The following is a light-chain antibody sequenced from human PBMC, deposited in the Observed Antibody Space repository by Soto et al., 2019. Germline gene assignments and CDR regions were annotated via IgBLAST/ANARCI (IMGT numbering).Light chain of an antibody. Sequence: EIQLTQSPAFLSASVGDRVTLTCRASQGISSYLAWYQQKPGQAPKLLIYAASTWPSGVPSRFSGSGSGTEFTLTISRLQPEYFATYYCQHLNSYQLFGPGTKVDIK. CDR1: QGISSY. J-gene: IGKJ3*01. CDR3: QHLNSYQL. CDR2: AAS. V-gene: IGKV1-9*01.